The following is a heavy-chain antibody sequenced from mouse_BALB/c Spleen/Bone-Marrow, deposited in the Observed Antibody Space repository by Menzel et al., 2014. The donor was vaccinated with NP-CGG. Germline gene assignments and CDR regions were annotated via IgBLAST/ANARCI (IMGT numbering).Heavy chain of an antibody. CDR1: GFTFXDYY. V-gene: IGHV7-3*02. Sequence: VQLKESGGGLVQPGGSLRLSCATSGFTFXDYYMSWVRQPPGKALEWLGFIRNKANGYTTEYSASVKGRFTISRDNSQSILYLQMNTLRAEDSATYYCARDDYARAYWGQGTLVTVSA. CDR3: ARDDYARAY. J-gene: IGHJ3*01. D-gene: IGHD1-1*02. CDR2: IRNKANGYTT.